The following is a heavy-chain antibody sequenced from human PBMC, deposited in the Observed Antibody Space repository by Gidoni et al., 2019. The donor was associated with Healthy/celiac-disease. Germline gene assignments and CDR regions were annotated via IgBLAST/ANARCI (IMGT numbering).Heavy chain of an antibody. D-gene: IGHD3-10*01. CDR1: GFTFSSYG. J-gene: IGHJ4*02. CDR3: ARDGFGELLGFSYLDY. V-gene: IGHV3-33*01. CDR2: IWYDGSNK. Sequence: QVQLVESGGGVVQPGRSLRLSCAASGFTFSSYGMHWVRQAPGKGLEWVAVIWYDGSNKYYADSVKGRFTISRDNSKNTLYLQMNSLRAEDTAVYYCARDGFGELLGFSYLDYWGQGTLVTVSS.